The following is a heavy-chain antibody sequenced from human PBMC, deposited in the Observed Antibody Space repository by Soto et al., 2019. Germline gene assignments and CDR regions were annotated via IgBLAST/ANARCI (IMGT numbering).Heavy chain of an antibody. CDR3: AKGMRYGYYYYGMDV. V-gene: IGHV3-30*18. CDR1: GFTFSSYG. D-gene: IGHD2-8*01. Sequence: RLSCAASGFTFSSYGMHWVRQAPGKGLEWVAVISYDGSNKYYADSVKGRFTISRDNSKNTLYLQMNSLRAEDTAVYYCAKGMRYGYYYYGMDVWGQGTTVTVSS. CDR2: ISYDGSNK. J-gene: IGHJ6*02.